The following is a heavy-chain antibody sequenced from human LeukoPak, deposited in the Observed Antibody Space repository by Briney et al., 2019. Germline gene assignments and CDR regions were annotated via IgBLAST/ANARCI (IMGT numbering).Heavy chain of an antibody. CDR2: ISSNGGST. Sequence: GGSLRLSCAASGFTFSSYAMHWVRQAPGKGLEYVSAISSNGGSTYHANSVKGRFTISRDNSKNTLYLQMGSLRAEDMAVYYCARMYYDFWSGYYDYWGQGTLVTVSS. CDR1: GFTFSSYA. D-gene: IGHD3-3*01. J-gene: IGHJ4*02. CDR3: ARMYYDFWSGYYDY. V-gene: IGHV3-64*01.